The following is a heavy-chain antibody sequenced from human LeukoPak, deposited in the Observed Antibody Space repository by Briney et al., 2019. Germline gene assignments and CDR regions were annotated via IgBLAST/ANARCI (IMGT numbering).Heavy chain of an antibody. CDR2: INPSGGST. V-gene: IGHV1-46*01. J-gene: IGHJ5*02. D-gene: IGHD1-1*01. Sequence: GASVKVSCKASGYTFTSYYMHWVRQAPGQGLEWMGIINPSGGSTSYAQKFQGRVTMTEDTSTDTAYMELSSLRSEDTAVYYCATVSGEGELVDPWGQGTLVTVSS. CDR3: ATVSGEGELVDP. CDR1: GYTFTSYY.